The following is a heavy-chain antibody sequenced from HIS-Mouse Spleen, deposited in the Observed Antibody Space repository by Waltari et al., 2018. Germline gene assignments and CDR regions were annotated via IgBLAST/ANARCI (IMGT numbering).Heavy chain of an antibody. Sequence: QLQLQESGPGLVKPSETLSLTCTVSGGSISSSSYYWGWIRQPPGKGLGWIGSIYYSGRPYSTPSLKRRVTISVDPSKNQFSLKLSSVTAADTAVYYCARRRGWFDYWGQGTLVTVSS. J-gene: IGHJ4*02. D-gene: IGHD6-19*01. CDR3: ARRRGWFDY. CDR1: GGSISSSSYY. V-gene: IGHV4-39*01. CDR2: IYYSGRP.